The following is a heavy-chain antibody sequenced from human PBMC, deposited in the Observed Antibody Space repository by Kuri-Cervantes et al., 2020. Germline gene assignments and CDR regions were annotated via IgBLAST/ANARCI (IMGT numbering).Heavy chain of an antibody. V-gene: IGHV1-8*01. CDR2: MNPNSGNT. Sequence: GESLKISCKGSGYTFTSYDINWVRQATGQGLEWMGWMNPNSGNTGYAQKFQGRVTMTRNTSISTAYMELSSLRSEDTAVYYCAKFGVVTTDIDYWGQGTLVTVSS. J-gene: IGHJ4*02. D-gene: IGHD3-3*01. CDR3: AKFGVVTTDIDY. CDR1: GYTFTSYD.